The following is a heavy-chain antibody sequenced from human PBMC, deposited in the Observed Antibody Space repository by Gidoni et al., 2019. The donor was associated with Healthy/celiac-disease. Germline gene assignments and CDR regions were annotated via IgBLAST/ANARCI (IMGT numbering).Heavy chain of an antibody. CDR2: INPNSGGT. CDR3: ATGSVVVIHLWGHDAFDI. CDR1: GYTFTGYY. D-gene: IGHD3-22*01. J-gene: IGHJ3*02. V-gene: IGHV1-2*02. Sequence: QVQLVQSGAEVKKPGASVKVSCKASGYTFTGYYMHWVRQAPGQGLEWMGWINPNSGGTNYAQKFQGRVTITRETSISTAYMELSRLRSDDTAVYYCATGSVVVIHLWGHDAFDIWGQGTMVTVSS.